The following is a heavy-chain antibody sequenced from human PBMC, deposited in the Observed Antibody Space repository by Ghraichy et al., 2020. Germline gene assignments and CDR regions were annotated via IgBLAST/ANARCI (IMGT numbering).Heavy chain of an antibody. CDR2: IKSKTDGGTT. V-gene: IGHV3-15*01. D-gene: IGHD3-16*02. J-gene: IGHJ4*02. Sequence: VGRIKSKTDGGTTDYAAPVKGRFTISRDDSKNTLYLQMNSLKTEYTAVYYCTTDDLVWGSYRYFDYWGQ. CDR3: TTDDLVWGSYRYFDY.